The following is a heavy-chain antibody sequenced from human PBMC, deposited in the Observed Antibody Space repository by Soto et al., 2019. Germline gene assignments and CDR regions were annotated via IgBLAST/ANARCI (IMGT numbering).Heavy chain of an antibody. J-gene: IGHJ4*02. Sequence: PGESLKISCKGSGYSFTNYWIGWVRQMPGKGLEWMGIIYPGDSDTRYSPSFQGQVTISADKSISTAYLQWSSLKASDTAMYYCARHRYSSGWYPPDDYWGQGTLVTVSS. CDR1: GYSFTNYW. D-gene: IGHD6-19*01. CDR3: ARHRYSSGWYPPDDY. CDR2: IYPGDSDT. V-gene: IGHV5-51*01.